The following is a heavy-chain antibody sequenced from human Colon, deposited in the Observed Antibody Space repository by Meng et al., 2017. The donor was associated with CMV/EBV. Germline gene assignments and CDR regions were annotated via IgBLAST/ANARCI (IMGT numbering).Heavy chain of an antibody. Sequence: SVTVSCKASGYDFTDFYMHWVRQAPGQGLEWMGWINPNSGGTNYAQKFQGRVTMTRDTSISTAYMELSRLRSDDTAVYYCARALTEPYYDILTGYYRGSGNFDYWGQGTLVTVSS. CDR3: ARALTEPYYDILTGYYRGSGNFDY. V-gene: IGHV1-2*02. D-gene: IGHD3-9*01. CDR2: INPNSGGT. J-gene: IGHJ4*02. CDR1: GYDFTDFY.